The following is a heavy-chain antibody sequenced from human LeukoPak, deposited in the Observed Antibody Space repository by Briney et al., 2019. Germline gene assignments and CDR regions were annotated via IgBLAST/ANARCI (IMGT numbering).Heavy chain of an antibody. CDR2: IYYSGST. Sequence: SETLSLTCTVSGGSISSYYWSWIRQPPGKVLEWIGYIYYSGSTNYNPSLKSRVTISVDTSKNQFSLKLSSVTAADTAVYYCAREASHPSDAFDIWGQGTMVTVSS. D-gene: IGHD2-2*01. CDR3: AREASHPSDAFDI. J-gene: IGHJ3*02. CDR1: GGSISSYY. V-gene: IGHV4-59*01.